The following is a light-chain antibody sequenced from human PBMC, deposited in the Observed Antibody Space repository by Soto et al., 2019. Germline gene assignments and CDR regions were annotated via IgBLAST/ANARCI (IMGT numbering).Light chain of an antibody. CDR3: QQSYSTPPLT. CDR1: QSISSY. Sequence: EIRMSQSSSSVSASVGDRVTITCRASQSISSYLNWYQQKVGKAPKLLIYAASSLQSGVPSRFSGSGSGTEFTLTISSLQPEDSATYYCQQSYSTPPLTFGGGTKVDIK. J-gene: IGKJ4*01. V-gene: IGKV1-39*01. CDR2: AAS.